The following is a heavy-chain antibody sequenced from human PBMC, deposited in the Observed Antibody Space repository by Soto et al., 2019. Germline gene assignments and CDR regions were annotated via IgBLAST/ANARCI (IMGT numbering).Heavy chain of an antibody. CDR2: ISYDGNNK. J-gene: IGHJ6*02. CDR3: AKERDWNDEGEYYYYGMDV. V-gene: IGHV3-30*18. D-gene: IGHD1-1*01. Sequence: GGSLRLSCAASGFTFSSYGMHWVRQAPGKGLEWVAVISYDGNNKYYADSVKGRFTISRDNSKNTLYLQMNSLRAEDTAVYYCAKERDWNDEGEYYYYGMDVWGQGTTVTVSS. CDR1: GFTFSSYG.